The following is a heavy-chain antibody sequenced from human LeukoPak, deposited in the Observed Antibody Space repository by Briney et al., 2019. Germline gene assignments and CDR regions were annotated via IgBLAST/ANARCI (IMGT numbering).Heavy chain of an antibody. CDR1: GFSFSSYG. CDR3: AKGGSSSWDYVDY. V-gene: IGHV3-30*02. Sequence: GGSLRLSCTASGFSFSSYGMHWVRQAPGKGLEWVAFLRYDGSFEYYAASVKGRFTISRDNSRNTLSVYMNSLRADDTAVYYCAKGGSSSWDYVDYWGQGTQVTVSS. CDR2: LRYDGSFE. J-gene: IGHJ4*02. D-gene: IGHD6-13*01.